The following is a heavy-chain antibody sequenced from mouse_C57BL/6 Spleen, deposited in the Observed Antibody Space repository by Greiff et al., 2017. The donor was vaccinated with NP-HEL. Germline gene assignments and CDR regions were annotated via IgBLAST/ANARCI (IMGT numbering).Heavy chain of an antibody. Sequence: EVQGVESGGGLVKPGGSLKLSCAASGFTFSSYTMSWVRQTPEKRLEWVATISGGGGNTYYPDSVKGRFTISRDNAKNTLYLQMSSLRSEDTALDYCARHLGAHDFDDWGKGTTLTVSS. D-gene: IGHD1-3*01. CDR1: GFTFSSYT. CDR3: ARHLGAHDFDD. J-gene: IGHJ2*01. V-gene: IGHV5-9*01. CDR2: ISGGGGNT.